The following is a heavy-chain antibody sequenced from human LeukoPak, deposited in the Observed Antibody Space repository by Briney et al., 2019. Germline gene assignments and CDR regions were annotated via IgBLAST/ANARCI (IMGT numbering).Heavy chain of an antibody. V-gene: IGHV4-59*08. Sequence: SETLSLICTVSGGSISSYYWSWIRQPPGKGQEWIGYIYYSGSTNYNPSLKSRVTISVDTSKNQFSLKLSSVTAADTAVYYCARPGVGSGRYGAFDIWGQGTMVTVSS. J-gene: IGHJ3*02. CDR3: ARPGVGSGRYGAFDI. D-gene: IGHD5-18*01. CDR2: IYYSGST. CDR1: GGSISSYY.